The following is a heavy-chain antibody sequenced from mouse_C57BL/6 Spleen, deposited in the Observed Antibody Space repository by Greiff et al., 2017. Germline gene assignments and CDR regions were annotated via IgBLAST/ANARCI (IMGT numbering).Heavy chain of an antibody. V-gene: IGHV1-81*01. CDR1: GYTFTSYG. CDR2: IYPRSGNT. J-gene: IGHJ4*01. D-gene: IGHD6-2*01. CDR3: ARRASNYYAMDD. Sequence: VQLQQSGAELARPGASVKLSCKASGYTFTSYGISWVKQRPGQGLEWIGEIYPRSGNTYYNEKVKVKATLTADNASSTAYMELRSLTAEDSAVYFCARRASNYYAMDDWGQGTSVTVSS.